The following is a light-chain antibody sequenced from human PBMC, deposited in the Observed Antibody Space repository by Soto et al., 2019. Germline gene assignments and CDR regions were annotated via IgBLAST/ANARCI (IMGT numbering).Light chain of an antibody. Sequence: QSALTQPASVSGSPGQSITISCTGTSSDVGGYNYVSWYQQHPGKAPKLMIYEVSNRPSGVSHRFSGSKSGNTASLTISGLQAEDEADYSCISYTSSSTLVFGGGTEVTVL. V-gene: IGLV2-14*01. CDR1: SSDVGGYNY. CDR3: ISYTSSSTLV. J-gene: IGLJ2*01. CDR2: EVS.